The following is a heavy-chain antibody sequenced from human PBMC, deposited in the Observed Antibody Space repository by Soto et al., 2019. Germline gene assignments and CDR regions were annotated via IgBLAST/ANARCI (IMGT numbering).Heavy chain of an antibody. Sequence: QVQLVQSGAEVKKPGASVKVSCKASGYTFTSYGISWVRQAPGQGLEWMGWISAYNGNTNYAQKLQGRVTMTTDTSTRAAYMELRSLRSDDTAVYYWARDSGPGVWGSYRAFDYWGQGTLVSVSS. V-gene: IGHV1-18*01. CDR3: ARDSGPGVWGSYRAFDY. J-gene: IGHJ4*02. D-gene: IGHD3-16*02. CDR1: GYTFTSYG. CDR2: ISAYNGNT.